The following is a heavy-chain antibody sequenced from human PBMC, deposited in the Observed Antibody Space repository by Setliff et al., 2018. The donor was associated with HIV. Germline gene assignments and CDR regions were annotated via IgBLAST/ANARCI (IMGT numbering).Heavy chain of an antibody. D-gene: IGHD1-26*01. V-gene: IGHV3-48*03. CDR3: ARDDPAGGIDY. CDR2: MTASGSKI. J-gene: IGHJ4*02. Sequence: GGSLRLSCAASGFTFSTHEMNWVRQAPGKGLEWVSYMTASGSKIYYADSVKGRFTISRDNAKNSLYLQMNSLRADDTAIYYCARDDPAGGIDYWGQGTLVTVSS. CDR1: GFTFSTHE.